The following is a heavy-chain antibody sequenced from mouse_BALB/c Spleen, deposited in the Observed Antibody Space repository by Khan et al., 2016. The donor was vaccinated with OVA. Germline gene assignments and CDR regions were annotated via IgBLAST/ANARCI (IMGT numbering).Heavy chain of an antibody. J-gene: IGHJ3*01. CDR1: GYSFTSYY. Sequence: VELVESGAELVTPGASVRLSCMASGYSFTSYYLYWVKQRPGQGLEWIGDINPNNGGTNFNEKFKSKATLTVDKSSSTAYIQLNSLTSVDSAVYYCSRSGYGSFAYWGQGTLVTVSA. CDR2: INPNNGGT. CDR3: SRSGYGSFAY. V-gene: IGHV1-53*01. D-gene: IGHD2-2*01.